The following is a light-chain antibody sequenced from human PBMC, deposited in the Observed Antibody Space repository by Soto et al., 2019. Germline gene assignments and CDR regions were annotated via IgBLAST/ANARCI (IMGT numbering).Light chain of an antibody. CDR2: AAS. V-gene: IGKV1-39*01. Sequence: IQMTQSPSSLSASVGDRVTITCRASQSPVTYLNWYLQKPGKAPKLLIYAASSLQSGVPSRFSGSGSGTDFTLTISSLQPEDFATYFCQQGYSTPPWTFGQGTKVDIK. CDR3: QQGYSTPPWT. J-gene: IGKJ1*01. CDR1: QSPVTY.